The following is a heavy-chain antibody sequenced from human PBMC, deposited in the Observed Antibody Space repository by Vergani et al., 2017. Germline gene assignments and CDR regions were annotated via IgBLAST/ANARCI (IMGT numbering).Heavy chain of an antibody. CDR3: ASGGYGSENGGALQL. CDR1: GYIFSNFW. V-gene: IGHV5-51*01. CDR2: IYPGDSEV. D-gene: IGHD3-10*01. J-gene: IGHJ3*01. Sequence: EKQLVQAGSETKKPGESLKISCQAFGYIFSNFWIGWVRQRPGRGLEWMGIIYPGDSEVKSNPTFRGQVIFSVDTSVNTAYLPWLSLQASDTATYFCASGGYGSENGGALQLWGQGTNITVSS.